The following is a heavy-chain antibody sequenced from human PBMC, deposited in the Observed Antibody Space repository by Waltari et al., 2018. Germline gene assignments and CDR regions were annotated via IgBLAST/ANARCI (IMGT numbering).Heavy chain of an antibody. CDR3: ATSPRPSIPPPFDY. CDR1: GRASSSYA. Sequence: QVHLVQSGAEVKKPGSSGKVACMASGRASSSYASRWLRQAPGQEFELMGGIIVFSGTADYAQRFQGRVAITADRSTSTAHMEIPSLTSEDTAIYYCATSPRPSIPPPFDYWGQGTLVTVSS. CDR2: IIVFSGTA. V-gene: IGHV1-69*06. D-gene: IGHD2-21*01. J-gene: IGHJ4*02.